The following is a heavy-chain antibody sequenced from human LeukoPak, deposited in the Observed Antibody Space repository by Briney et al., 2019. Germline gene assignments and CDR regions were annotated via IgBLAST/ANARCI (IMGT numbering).Heavy chain of an antibody. Sequence: GGSLRLSCAASGFTFHDYAMHWVRQAPGKGLEWVSGISWHSGSIGYADSAKGRFTISRDNAKNSLYLQMNSLRAEDTALYYCAKDAWDSSGYLSLWGQGTLVTVSS. CDR3: AKDAWDSSGYLSL. V-gene: IGHV3-9*01. D-gene: IGHD3-22*01. CDR1: GFTFHDYA. CDR2: ISWHSGSI. J-gene: IGHJ4*02.